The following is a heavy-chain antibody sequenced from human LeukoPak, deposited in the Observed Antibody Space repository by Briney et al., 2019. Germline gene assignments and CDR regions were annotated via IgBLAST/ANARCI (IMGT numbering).Heavy chain of an antibody. CDR3: ARVARGNYYHFDS. Sequence: GGSLRLSCEASGFTFSSHILTWARQAPEEGLEWVSCIGYSSETTYYAHSLKGRFTRSRDYSKKSLYLQLNSLRAEDTAVYFCARVARGNYYHFDSWGQGTLVTVSS. CDR2: IGYSSETT. D-gene: IGHD1-26*01. CDR1: GFTFSSHI. J-gene: IGHJ4*02. V-gene: IGHV3-48*04.